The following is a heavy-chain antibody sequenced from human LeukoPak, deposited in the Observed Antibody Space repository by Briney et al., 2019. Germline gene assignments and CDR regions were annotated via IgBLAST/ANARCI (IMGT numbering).Heavy chain of an antibody. CDR3: ARYCSSTSCRDAFDI. CDR1: GGSISSYY. J-gene: IGHJ3*02. D-gene: IGHD2-2*01. V-gene: IGHV4-4*07. Sequence: LETLSLTCTVSGGSISSYYWSWIRQPAGKGLEWIGRIYTSGSTNYNPSLKSRVTMSVDTSKNQFSLKLSSVTAADTAVYYCARYCSSTSCRDAFDIWGQGTMVTVSS. CDR2: IYTSGST.